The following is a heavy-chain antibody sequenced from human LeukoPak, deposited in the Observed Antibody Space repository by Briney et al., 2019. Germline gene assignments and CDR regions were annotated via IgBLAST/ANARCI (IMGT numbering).Heavy chain of an antibody. V-gene: IGHV4-4*02. Sequence: SETLPHTCGVSGGPISSSYWWSWVRPPPGKGLEWIGEIYHSGSTQYNPPLKSRDTITMDKSKNQFSLNLSSVTTADTAVYDCAKDGNEQGAETDDMYVWGKGTTVTVSS. CDR3: AKDGNEQGAETDDMYV. J-gene: IGHJ6*03. D-gene: IGHD1-1*01. CDR2: IYHSGST. CDR1: GGPISSSYW.